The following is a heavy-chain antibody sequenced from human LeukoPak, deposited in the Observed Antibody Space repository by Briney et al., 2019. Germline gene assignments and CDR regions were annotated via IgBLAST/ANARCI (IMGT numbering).Heavy chain of an antibody. CDR3: ARPEGRDGYVQYSFDS. Sequence: KTGESLKISCQGSGYSFTSYWIGWVRQMPGKGLEWMGIIYPGDSDTRYSPSFQGQVTISAAKSISTAYLQWSSLKASDTAMYYCARPEGRDGYVQYSFDSWGQGTLVTVSS. CDR2: IYPGDSDT. D-gene: IGHD5-24*01. J-gene: IGHJ4*02. V-gene: IGHV5-51*01. CDR1: GYSFTSYW.